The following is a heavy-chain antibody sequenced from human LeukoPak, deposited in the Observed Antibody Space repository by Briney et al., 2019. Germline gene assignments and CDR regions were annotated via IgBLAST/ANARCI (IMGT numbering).Heavy chain of an antibody. J-gene: IGHJ5*02. CDR2: IIPIFGTA. CDR1: GGTFSSYA. D-gene: IGHD2-15*01. Sequence: ASVKVSCKASGGTFSSYAISWARQAPGQGLEWMGRIIPIFGTANYAQKFQGRVTITTDESTSTAYMELSSLRSEDTAVYYCARSIVVVVAATSWFEPWGQGPLVTVSS. V-gene: IGHV1-69*05. CDR3: ARSIVVVVAATSWFEP.